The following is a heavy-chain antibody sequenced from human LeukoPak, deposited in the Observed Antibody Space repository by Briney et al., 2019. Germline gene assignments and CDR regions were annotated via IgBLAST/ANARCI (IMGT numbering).Heavy chain of an antibody. V-gene: IGHV4-39*01. D-gene: IGHD4-17*01. CDR2: IHYSGST. J-gene: IGHJ4*02. CDR1: GGSMSSSNYY. Sequence: SETLSLTCTVSGGSMSSSNYYWGWIRQPPGMGLEWIGSIHYSGSTYYNPSLKSRVTISVDTSKNQFSLKLGSVTAADTAVYYCARRGLGTTPYFDYWGQGTLVTVSS. CDR3: ARRGLGTTPYFDY.